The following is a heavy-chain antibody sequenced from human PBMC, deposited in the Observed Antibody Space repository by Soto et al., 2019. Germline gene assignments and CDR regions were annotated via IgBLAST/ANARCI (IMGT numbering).Heavy chain of an antibody. J-gene: IGHJ6*02. CDR1: GGSISSYY. CDR3: ARWGSYDSSGYYYYYYGMDV. Sequence: LSLTCTVSGGSISSYYWGLIRQPPLKGLEWIGYIYYSGSTNYNPSLKSRVTISVDTSKNQFSLKLSSVTAADTAVYYCARWGSYDSSGYYYYYYGMDVWGQGTTVTVSS. V-gene: IGHV4-59*01. D-gene: IGHD3-22*01. CDR2: IYYSGST.